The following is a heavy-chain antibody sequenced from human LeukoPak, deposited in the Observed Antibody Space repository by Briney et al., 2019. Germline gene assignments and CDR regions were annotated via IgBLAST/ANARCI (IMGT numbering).Heavy chain of an antibody. J-gene: IGHJ5*02. Sequence: QAGGPLRLSCAASGFTVSSNDMSWVRQAPGKGLEWVPDIYSGGSTYYADSVKGRFTISRDNSKNTLYLQMNSLRAEDTAVYYCARTLITMVRGVKTSKCIDPWGQGTLVTVSS. CDR2: IYSGGST. CDR3: ARTLITMVRGVKTSKCIDP. CDR1: GFTVSSND. D-gene: IGHD3-10*01. V-gene: IGHV3-53*01.